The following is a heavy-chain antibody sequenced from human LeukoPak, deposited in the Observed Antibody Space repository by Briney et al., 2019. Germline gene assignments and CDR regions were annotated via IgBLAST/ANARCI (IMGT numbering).Heavy chain of an antibody. V-gene: IGHV3-23*01. D-gene: IGHD4-23*01. Sequence: GGSLRLSCAASGFTFSSYAMSWVRQAPGKGLEWVSAISGSGGSTYYADSVKGRFTISRDNSKNTLYLQMNSLRAEDTAVYYCAKTRDYGGNPGQVDYWGQGTLVTVSS. J-gene: IGHJ4*02. CDR2: ISGSGGST. CDR3: AKTRDYGGNPGQVDY. CDR1: GFTFSSYA.